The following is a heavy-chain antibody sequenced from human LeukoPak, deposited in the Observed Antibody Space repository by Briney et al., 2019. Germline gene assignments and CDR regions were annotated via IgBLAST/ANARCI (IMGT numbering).Heavy chain of an antibody. CDR3: ARDRGVIVATTNWFDP. CDR1: GGSISSSSYY. D-gene: IGHD5-12*01. Sequence: PSETLSLTCTVSGGSISSSSYYWGWIRQPPGKGLEWIGSIYYSGSTNYNPSLKSRVTISVDTSKNQFSLKLSFVTAADTAVYYCARDRGVIVATTNWFDPWGQGTLVTVSS. V-gene: IGHV4-39*07. CDR2: IYYSGST. J-gene: IGHJ5*02.